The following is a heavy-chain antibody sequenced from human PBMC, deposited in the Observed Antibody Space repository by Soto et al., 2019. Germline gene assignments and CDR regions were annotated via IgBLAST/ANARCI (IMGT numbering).Heavy chain of an antibody. D-gene: IGHD6-19*01. CDR1: GYTFTSYA. J-gene: IGHJ6*02. CDR2: INAGNGNT. V-gene: IGHV1-3*01. Sequence: VASVKVSCKASGYTFTSYAMHWVRQAPGQRLEWMGWINAGNGNTKYSQKFQGRVTITRDTSASTAYMELSSLRSEDTAVYYCARPSPYSSGWYEDYYYGMDVWGQGTTVTVSS. CDR3: ARPSPYSSGWYEDYYYGMDV.